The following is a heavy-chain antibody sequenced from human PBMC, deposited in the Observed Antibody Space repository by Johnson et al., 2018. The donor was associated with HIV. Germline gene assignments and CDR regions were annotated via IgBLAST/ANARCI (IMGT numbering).Heavy chain of an antibody. V-gene: IGHV3-7*01. J-gene: IGHJ3*02. D-gene: IGHD5-24*01. Sequence: MQLVESGGGVARPGGSLRLSCVGSGFTFSSYWMSWVRQAPGKGLEWVATIKQDGSERYHVDSVKGRFTISRDNAKKSLYLQMNSLRVEDTAVYFCARNGDGYTPDAFDIWGQGTVVTVSS. CDR2: IKQDGSER. CDR3: ARNGDGYTPDAFDI. CDR1: GFTFSSYW.